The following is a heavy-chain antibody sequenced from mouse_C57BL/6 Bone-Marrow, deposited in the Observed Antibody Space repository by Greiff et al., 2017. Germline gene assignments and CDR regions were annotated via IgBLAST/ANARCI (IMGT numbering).Heavy chain of an antibody. J-gene: IGHJ1*03. CDR1: GYTFTSYW. D-gene: IGHD2-5*01. CDR2: IYPGSGST. Sequence: QVQLQQPGAELVKPGASVKVSCKASGYTFTSYWITWVKQRPGQGLEWIGDIYPGSGSTKYNEKFTSKATLTVDTSSSTAYMQLSSLTSEDSAVYYCASPYYSNYWYFDFWGTGTTVTVSS. CDR3: ASPYYSNYWYFDF. V-gene: IGHV1-55*01.